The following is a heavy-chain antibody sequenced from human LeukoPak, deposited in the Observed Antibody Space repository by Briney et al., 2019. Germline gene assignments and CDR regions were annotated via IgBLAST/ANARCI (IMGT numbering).Heavy chain of an antibody. V-gene: IGHV3-15*01. Sequence: PGGSLRLFCAASGFTFSGSEMNWVRQAPGKGLEWVGRIKSKTDGGTTDYAAPVKGRFTISRDDSKNTLYLQMNSLKTEDTAVYYCTTVRLGTGNHDYWGQGTLVTVSS. CDR1: GFTFSGSE. CDR3: TTVRLGTGNHDY. J-gene: IGHJ4*02. D-gene: IGHD4-23*01. CDR2: IKSKTDGGTT.